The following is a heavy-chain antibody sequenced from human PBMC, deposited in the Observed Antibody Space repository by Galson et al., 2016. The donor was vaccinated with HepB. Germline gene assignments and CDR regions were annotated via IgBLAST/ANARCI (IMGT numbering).Heavy chain of an antibody. J-gene: IGHJ4*02. CDR3: ARDASSTGYFGGTTDDY. CDR2: ISSGSSYI. Sequence: SLRLSCAASGFTFSSYSMNWVRQAPGKGLEWVSSISSGSSYIFYADSVKGRFTISRDNAKNSLYLQMNSLRAEDTAVYYCARDASSTGYFGGTTDDYWGQGTQVTVSS. D-gene: IGHD3-22*01. CDR1: GFTFSSYS. V-gene: IGHV3-21*01.